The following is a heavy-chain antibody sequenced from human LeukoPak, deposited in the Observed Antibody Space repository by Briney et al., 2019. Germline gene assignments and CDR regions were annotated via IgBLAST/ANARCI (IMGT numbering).Heavy chain of an antibody. J-gene: IGHJ5*02. CDR2: IYYSGST. Sequence: SETLSLTCNVSGVSITSIDFYWGWIRQPPGKGLEWIGSIYYSGSTFYNPSLKSRVTISVDTSKNQFSLRLNSVTAADTAVYYCARELWFANAPGSWLDPWGQGTLVTVSS. D-gene: IGHD3-10*01. CDR3: ARELWFANAPGSWLDP. V-gene: IGHV4-39*07. CDR1: GVSITSIDFY.